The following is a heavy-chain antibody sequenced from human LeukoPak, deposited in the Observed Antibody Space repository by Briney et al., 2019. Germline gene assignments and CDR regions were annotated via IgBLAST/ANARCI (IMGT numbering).Heavy chain of an antibody. J-gene: IGHJ6*03. CDR2: IKQDGSEK. CDR1: GLTFSSYW. CDR3: ARANVDTAMVAKRGPYYYYYYYMDV. Sequence: PGGSLRLSCAASGLTFSSYWMSWVRQAPGKGLEWVANIKQDGSEKYYVDSVKGRFTISRDNAKNSLYLQMNSLRAEDTAVYYCARANVDTAMVAKRGPYYYYYYYMDVWGKGTTVTISS. V-gene: IGHV3-7*01. D-gene: IGHD5-18*01.